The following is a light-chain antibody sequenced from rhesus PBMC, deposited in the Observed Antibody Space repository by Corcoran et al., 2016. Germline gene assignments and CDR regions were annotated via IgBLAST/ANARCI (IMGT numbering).Light chain of an antibody. CDR3: QYGYGILIT. J-gene: IGKJ3*01. Sequence: DIQMTQSPFSLSASVGDRVTITCRARENIHNYLNWYQQKPGKAPKLLIYQAPTLQNGVPSRVSGGGSGTDYSFTIRRLQPEDVATYYCQYGYGILITFGPGTKLDLK. CDR2: QAP. V-gene: IGKV1-74*01. CDR1: ENIHNY.